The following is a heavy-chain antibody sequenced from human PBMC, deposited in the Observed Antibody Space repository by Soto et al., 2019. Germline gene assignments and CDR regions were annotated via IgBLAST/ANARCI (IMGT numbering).Heavy chain of an antibody. CDR3: VKNSGWFNT. CDR1: GFTFSTHG. Sequence: GGSLRLSCAASGFTFSTHGMHWVRQAPGKGPEWVAVISHDGSKKYYVESVEGRFSISRDNSKSIVHLQMDSLTADDTAVYYCVKNSGWFNTWGQGTLVTVSS. D-gene: IGHD3-10*01. CDR2: ISHDGSKK. V-gene: IGHV3-30*18. J-gene: IGHJ5*02.